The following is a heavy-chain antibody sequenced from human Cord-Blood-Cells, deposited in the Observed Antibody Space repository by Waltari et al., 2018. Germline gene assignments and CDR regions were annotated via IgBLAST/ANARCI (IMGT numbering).Heavy chain of an antibody. CDR3: ARAGYDSSGYYFDY. CDR1: GFTFSSYA. V-gene: IGHV3-30*04. J-gene: IGHJ4*02. CDR2: ISYDGSNK. D-gene: IGHD3-22*01. Sequence: QVQLVESGGGVVQPGRSLRLSCAAPGFTFSSYAMHWVRQAPGKGLEWVAVISYDGSNKYYADSVKGRFTISRDNSKNTLYLQMNSLRAEDTAVYYCARAGYDSSGYYFDYWGQGTLVTVSS.